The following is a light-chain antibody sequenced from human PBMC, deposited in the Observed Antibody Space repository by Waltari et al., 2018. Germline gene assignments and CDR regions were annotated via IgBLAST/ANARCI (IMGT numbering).Light chain of an antibody. J-gene: IGLJ7*01. Sequence: QSVLTQPPSVSAAPGPRVTISCSGGSANIGNNYVSWYRQFPGTAPKLLIYENTERPSGIPGRFSGSKSGTSATLDITVLQAGDEADYYCGTWDSSLSGAVFGGGTHLTVL. CDR2: ENT. CDR1: SANIGNNY. V-gene: IGLV1-51*02. CDR3: GTWDSSLSGAV.